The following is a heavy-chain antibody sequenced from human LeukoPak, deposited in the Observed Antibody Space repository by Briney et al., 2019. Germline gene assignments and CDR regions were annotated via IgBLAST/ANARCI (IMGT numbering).Heavy chain of an antibody. CDR1: GFTFSDYY. CDR2: ISSSGSTI. V-gene: IGHV3-11*01. J-gene: IGHJ4*02. D-gene: IGHD3-22*01. Sequence: GGSLRLSCAASGFTFSDYYMSWIRQAPGKGLEWVLYISSSGSTIYYADSVKGRFTISRDNAKNSLYLQMNSLRAEDTALYYCAKDMSKWLLLHDYFDYWGQGTLVTVSS. CDR3: AKDMSKWLLLHDYFDY.